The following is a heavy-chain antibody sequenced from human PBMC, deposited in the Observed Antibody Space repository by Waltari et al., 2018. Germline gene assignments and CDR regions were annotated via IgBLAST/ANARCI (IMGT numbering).Heavy chain of an antibody. Sequence: QVQLQQSGPGLVKPSETLSLTCIVSGGSLSSHYWTWIRQSPGKGLEWIGYINDSGTTDYNPSLKSRLSISLDTSKNQFSLKLTSVTAADTAVYYCAGAYGYYYYYMAVWGKGTTVTVSS. CDR1: GGSLSSHY. CDR3: AGAYGYYYYYMAV. V-gene: IGHV4-59*11. J-gene: IGHJ6*03. CDR2: INDSGTT. D-gene: IGHD3-16*01.